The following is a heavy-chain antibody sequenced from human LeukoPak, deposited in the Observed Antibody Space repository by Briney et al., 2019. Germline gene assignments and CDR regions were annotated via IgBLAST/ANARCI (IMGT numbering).Heavy chain of an antibody. D-gene: IGHD3-10*01. CDR2: IRYDGSNK. V-gene: IGHV3-30*02. CDR3: AKDRPVVRGVSSDDAFDI. Sequence: GGSLRLSCAASGFTFSSYGMRWVRQAPGKGLEWVAFIRYDGSNKYYADSVKGRFTISRDNSKNTLYLQMNSLRAEDTAVYYCAKDRPVVRGVSSDDAFDIWGQGTMVTVSS. J-gene: IGHJ3*02. CDR1: GFTFSSYG.